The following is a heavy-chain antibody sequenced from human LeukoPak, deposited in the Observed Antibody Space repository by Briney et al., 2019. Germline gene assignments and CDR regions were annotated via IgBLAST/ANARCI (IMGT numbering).Heavy chain of an antibody. Sequence: ASVKVSCKASGYTFTSYGISWVRQAPGQGLEWMGWISAYNGHTNYTQKFQGRVTMTTDTSTSTAYMELSSLRSEDTAVYYCARVGYCSSTSCPDYYYYYMDVWGKGTTVTISS. CDR1: GYTFTSYG. D-gene: IGHD2-2*01. CDR2: ISAYNGHT. V-gene: IGHV1-18*01. CDR3: ARVGYCSSTSCPDYYYYYMDV. J-gene: IGHJ6*03.